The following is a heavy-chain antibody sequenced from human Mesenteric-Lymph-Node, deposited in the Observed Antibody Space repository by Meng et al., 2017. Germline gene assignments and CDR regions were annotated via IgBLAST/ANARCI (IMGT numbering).Heavy chain of an antibody. CDR3: ARTTIFGVVMTFDY. D-gene: IGHD3-3*01. Sequence: VPLQESGPGLVKPSPTLSLTCTVSGGSISSGDYYWSWIRQPPGKGLEWIGYIYYSGSTYYNPSLKSLVTISVDTSKNQFSLKLSSVTAADTAVYYCARTTIFGVVMTFDYWGQGTLVTVSS. CDR2: IYYSGST. CDR1: GGSISSGDYY. J-gene: IGHJ4*02. V-gene: IGHV4-31*01.